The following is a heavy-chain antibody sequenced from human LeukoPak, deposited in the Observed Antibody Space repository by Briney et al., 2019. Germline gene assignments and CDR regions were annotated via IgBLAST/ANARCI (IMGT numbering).Heavy chain of an antibody. V-gene: IGHV5-51*01. D-gene: IGHD2-2*01. CDR3: ARRYCSSSTCYYPLDY. CDR1: GXSFTSYW. J-gene: IGHJ4*02. CDR2: IYPGDSDT. Sequence: GESLKISCKGSGXSFTSYWIGWVRQMPGKGLEWMGIIYPGDSDTRYSPSFQGQVTISADKSISTAYLQWSSLKASDTAMYYCARRYCSSSTCYYPLDYWGQGTLVTVSS.